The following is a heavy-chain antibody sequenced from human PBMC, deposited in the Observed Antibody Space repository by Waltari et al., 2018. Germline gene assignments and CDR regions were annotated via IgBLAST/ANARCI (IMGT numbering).Heavy chain of an antibody. Sequence: VQPVGAGGGLGQPGGPLGVACGASGISYSSYCVSWVRRTPRKGLEWVSYISSSSSTIYYADSVKGRFTISRDNAKNSLYLQKNSLRAEDTAVYYGARGMGFIVGAPDALDIWGQGTMVTVSS. V-gene: IGHV3-48*04. CDR1: GISYSSYC. D-gene: IGHD1-26*01. CDR3: ARGMGFIVGAPDALDI. CDR2: ISSSSSTI. J-gene: IGHJ3*02.